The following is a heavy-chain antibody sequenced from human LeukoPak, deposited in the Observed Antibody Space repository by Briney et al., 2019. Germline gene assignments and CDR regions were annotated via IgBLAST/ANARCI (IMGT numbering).Heavy chain of an antibody. J-gene: IGHJ4*02. D-gene: IGHD1-26*01. CDR3: ASHREVMNDY. V-gene: IGHV3-33*01. CDR1: GFTFSSYG. CDR2: IWYDGSNK. Sequence: GGSLRLSCAASGFTFSSYGMHWVRQAPGKGLEWVAVIWYDGSNKNYADSVKGRFTISRDNSKNTLHLQMNSLRAEDTAVYYCASHREVMNDYWGQGTLVTVSS.